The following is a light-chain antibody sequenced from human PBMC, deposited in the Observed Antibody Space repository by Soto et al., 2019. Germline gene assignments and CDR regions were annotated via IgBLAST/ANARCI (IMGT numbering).Light chain of an antibody. J-gene: IGLJ1*01. CDR1: SSDVGSYNL. Sequence: QSALTQPASVSGSPGQSITISCTGTSSDVGSYNLVSWYQQHPGKAPKLMIYEVSKRPSGVSNRFSGSKSGNTASLTISELQAEVEADYYCCSYAGSSTSYVFGTGTKVTVL. CDR3: CSYAGSSTSYV. V-gene: IGLV2-23*02. CDR2: EVS.